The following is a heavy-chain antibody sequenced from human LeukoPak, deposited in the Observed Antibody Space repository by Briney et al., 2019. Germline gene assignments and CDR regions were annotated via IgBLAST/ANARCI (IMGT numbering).Heavy chain of an antibody. CDR1: GFTFSSYG. CDR3: AKDYYTFLPSD. D-gene: IGHD3-10*01. V-gene: IGHV3-23*01. CDR2: ISVSGGST. J-gene: IGHJ4*02. Sequence: GGSLRLSCAASGFTFSSYGMSWVRQAPGKGLEWVSGISVSGGSTYYADSVKGRFTISRDKSKNTLYLQMNSLRAEDTAVYYCAKDYYTFLPSDWGQGTLVTVSS.